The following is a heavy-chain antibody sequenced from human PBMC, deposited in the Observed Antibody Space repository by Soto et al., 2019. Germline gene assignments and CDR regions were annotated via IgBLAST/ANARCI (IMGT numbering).Heavy chain of an antibody. CDR2: IGSSSGAT. V-gene: IGHV3-48*01. D-gene: IGHD3-3*01. Sequence: GGSLRLSCAASGFSFSSYSLNWVRQAPGKGLEWVSYIGSSSGATYYADSVKGRFTISRGDAENSLYLQMNSLRAEDTAVYYCARDSLFGVVIPFDYWGQGTLVTVSS. J-gene: IGHJ4*02. CDR1: GFSFSSYS. CDR3: ARDSLFGVVIPFDY.